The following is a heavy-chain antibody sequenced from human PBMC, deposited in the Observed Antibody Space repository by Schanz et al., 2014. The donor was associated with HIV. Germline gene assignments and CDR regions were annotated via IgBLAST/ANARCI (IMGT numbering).Heavy chain of an antibody. CDR3: AKSEGSLWFGELPSGFDL. V-gene: IGHV3-9*01. Sequence: EVQLVESGGGLAQPGRSLRLSCAASGFNLDDFAMHWVRQSPGKGLEWVSGISWNSGSIGYADSVKGRFTISRDNAKNSLYLQMNSLRAEDTALYFCAKSEGSLWFGELPSGFDLWGRGIVVTVSS. D-gene: IGHD3-10*01. J-gene: IGHJ2*01. CDR1: GFNLDDFA. CDR2: ISWNSGSI.